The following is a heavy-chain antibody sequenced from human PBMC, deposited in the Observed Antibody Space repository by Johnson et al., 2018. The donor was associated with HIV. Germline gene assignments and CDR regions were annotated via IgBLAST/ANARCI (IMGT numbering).Heavy chain of an antibody. CDR3: ARRGDRDAFDI. CDR1: GFTFDDYA. CDR2: ISWDGGST. D-gene: IGHD4-17*01. Sequence: VQLVESGGVVVQPGGSLRLSCAASGFTFDDYAMHWVRQAPGKGLEWVSLISWDGGSTYYADSVKGRFTISRDNSKNSLYLQMNSLRAEDTALYYCARRGDRDAFDIWGQGTMVTVSS. V-gene: IGHV3-43D*03. J-gene: IGHJ3*02.